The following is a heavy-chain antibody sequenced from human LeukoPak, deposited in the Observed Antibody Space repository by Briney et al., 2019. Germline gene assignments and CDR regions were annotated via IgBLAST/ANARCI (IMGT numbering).Heavy chain of an antibody. D-gene: IGHD2-2*01. CDR1: GFTFSSYA. V-gene: IGHV3-23*01. CDR2: ISGSGGST. J-gene: IGHJ4*02. CDR3: AISSSTSCYLY. Sequence: GGSLRLSCAASGFTFSSYAMSWVRQAPGKGLEWVSAISGSGGSTYYADSVKGRFTIPRDNSKNTLYLQMNSLRAEDTAVYYCAISSSTSCYLYWGQGTLVTVSS.